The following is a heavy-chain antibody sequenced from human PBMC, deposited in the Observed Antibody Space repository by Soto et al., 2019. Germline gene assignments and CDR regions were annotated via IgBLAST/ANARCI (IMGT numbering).Heavy chain of an antibody. J-gene: IGHJ3*02. CDR3: ARDRVAGIWGDACES. CDR2: INPYNANV. Sequence: QVQLVQSGAEVKKPGASVKVSCKTSGYTFTNHGINWVRQAPGQGLEWMGWINPYNANVNYAQKLQGRVTMTTDTSTSTAYMYLRSRTSYDTAVYYCARDRVAGIWGDACESWGQGTMVNVSS. CDR1: GYTFTNHG. V-gene: IGHV1-18*04. D-gene: IGHD3-16*01.